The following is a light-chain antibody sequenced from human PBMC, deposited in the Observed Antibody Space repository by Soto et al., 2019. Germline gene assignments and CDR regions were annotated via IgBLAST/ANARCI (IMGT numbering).Light chain of an antibody. CDR1: SSNIGAGYD. CDR3: QSYDTSLRGSEV. Sequence: QSVLTQPPSVSGAPGQRVTISCTGGSSNIGAGYDVHWYQQLPGTAPKLLIYGNNNRPSGVPDRFSVSKSGTSVSLAITGLQTEDEADYYCQSYDTSLRGSEVFGGGTKLTVL. J-gene: IGLJ2*01. V-gene: IGLV1-40*01. CDR2: GNN.